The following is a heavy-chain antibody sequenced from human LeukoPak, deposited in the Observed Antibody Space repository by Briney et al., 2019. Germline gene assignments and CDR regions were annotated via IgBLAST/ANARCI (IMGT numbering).Heavy chain of an antibody. CDR1: GGSISSSSYY. Sequence: SETLSLTCTVSGGSISSSSYYWGWIRQPPGKGLEWIGTIYYGGSTYYTPSLKSRVTISVDTSRNQFSLKLSSVTAADTAVYYCARGGFPEYGTSWFYWGQGTLVTVSS. D-gene: IGHD6-13*01. CDR3: ARGGFPEYGTSWFY. V-gene: IGHV4-39*01. J-gene: IGHJ4*02. CDR2: IYYGGST.